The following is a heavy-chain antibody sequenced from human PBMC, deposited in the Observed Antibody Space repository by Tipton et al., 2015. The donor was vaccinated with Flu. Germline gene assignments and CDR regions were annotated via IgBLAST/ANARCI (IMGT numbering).Heavy chain of an antibody. Sequence: SLRLSCAASGFMFDSYAMHWVRQAPGKGLGWVSGISWNSDIDYADSVKGRFTISRDNARNSLYLQMNSLRVEDTAFYYCAKNNGPRSYKYGMDVWGQGTTVTVSS. CDR2: ISWNSDI. J-gene: IGHJ6*02. CDR3: AKNNGPRSYKYGMDV. V-gene: IGHV3-9*01. CDR1: GFMFDSYA. D-gene: IGHD1-14*01.